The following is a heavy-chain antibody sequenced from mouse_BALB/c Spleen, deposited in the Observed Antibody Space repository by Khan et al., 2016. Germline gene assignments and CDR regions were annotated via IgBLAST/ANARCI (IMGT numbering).Heavy chain of an antibody. D-gene: IGHD4-1*02. CDR2: ISYSGST. V-gene: IGHV3-2*02. CDR1: GYSITSDYA. J-gene: IGHJ2*01. Sequence: EVQLQESGPGLVKPSQSLSLTCTVTGYSITSDYAWNWIRQFPGNKLEWMGYISYSGSTSYNPSLKSRISITRDTSKNQFFLQLNSVTTEDTGTYYCASRNWDVDYWGQGTTLTVSS. CDR3: ASRNWDVDY.